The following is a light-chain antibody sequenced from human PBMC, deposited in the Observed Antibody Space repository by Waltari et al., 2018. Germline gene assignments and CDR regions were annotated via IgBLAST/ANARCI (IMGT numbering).Light chain of an antibody. Sequence: QSALTQPPSASGSPGTPVTTPCTGTTSNFGGNNYVSWYQQHPGKAPKLVIYEVTRRPSGVPDRFSGSKSGNTASLTVSGLQAEDEANYYCSSYAGSNNLGVFGGGTKLTVL. J-gene: IGLJ3*02. CDR3: SSYAGSNNLGV. CDR1: TSNFGGNNY. V-gene: IGLV2-8*01. CDR2: EVT.